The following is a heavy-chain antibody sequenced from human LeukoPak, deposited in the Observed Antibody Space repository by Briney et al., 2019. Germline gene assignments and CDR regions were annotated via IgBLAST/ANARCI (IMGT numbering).Heavy chain of an antibody. CDR1: GGSISRGDYY. CDR3: ARVLGGVPAAIFWFDP. CDR2: IYYSGST. D-gene: IGHD2-2*01. Sequence: ASETLSLTCTVSGGSISRGDYYWSWIRQPPGKGLEWIGYIYYSGSTYYNPSLKSRVTISVDTSKNQFSLKLSSVTAADTAVYYCARVLGGVPAAIFWFDPWGQGTLVTVSS. V-gene: IGHV4-30-4*01. J-gene: IGHJ5*02.